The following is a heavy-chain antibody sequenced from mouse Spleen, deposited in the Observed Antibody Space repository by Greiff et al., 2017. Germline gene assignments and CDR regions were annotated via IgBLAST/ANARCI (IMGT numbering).Heavy chain of an antibody. CDR1: GYTFTSYT. CDR3: ARPLYDGLYY. CDR2: INPSSGYT. D-gene: IGHD2-3*01. J-gene: IGHJ2*01. V-gene: IGHV1-4*01. Sequence: QVHVKQSGAELARPGASVKMSCKASGYTFTSYTMHWVKQRPGQGLEWIGYINPSSGYTNYNQKFKDKATLTADKSSSTAYMQLSSLTSEDSAVYYCARPLYDGLYYWGRGTTLTVSS.